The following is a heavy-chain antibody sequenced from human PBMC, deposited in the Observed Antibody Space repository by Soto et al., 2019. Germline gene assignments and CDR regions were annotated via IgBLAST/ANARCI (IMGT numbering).Heavy chain of an antibody. D-gene: IGHD3-9*01. CDR3: ARVVRYFDTPYGMDV. V-gene: IGHV3-23*01. J-gene: IGHJ6*02. CDR1: GFTFSNYA. CDR2: IGSSGRNT. Sequence: EVQLLESGEGLVQPGGSLKLSCAASGFTFSNYAMSWVRQAPGKGLEWVSGIGSSGRNTYHADSVKGRFTISRDNSKNTLFLQMNSLRAEDTAEYYCARVVRYFDTPYGMDVWGQGTTVTVSS.